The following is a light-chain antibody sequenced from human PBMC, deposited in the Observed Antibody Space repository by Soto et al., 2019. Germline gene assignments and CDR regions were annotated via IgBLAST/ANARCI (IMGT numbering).Light chain of an antibody. CDR1: QSISSN. V-gene: IGKV3-15*01. Sequence: EIVMTQSPATLSVSPGERAALSCRASQSISSNLAWYQQKPGQAPRLLIFGASTRATGVPVRFSGSASGTDFTLAISSLQSEDFAVYYCQQYNKWPLTFGQGTKVEIK. J-gene: IGKJ1*01. CDR2: GAS. CDR3: QQYNKWPLT.